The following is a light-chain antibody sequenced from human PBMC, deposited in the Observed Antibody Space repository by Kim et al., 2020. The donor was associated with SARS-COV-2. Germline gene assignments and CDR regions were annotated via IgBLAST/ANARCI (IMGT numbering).Light chain of an antibody. CDR2: EVS. J-gene: IGLJ3*02. Sequence: GQSVTISGTGSSSDVDGYNKVSWYQQHPGKAPKLMIYEVSKRPSGVPVRFSGSKSGNTASLTVSGRQAADEADYFCSSYAGSNIWVFGGATQLTVL. CDR3: SSYAGSNIWV. CDR1: SSDVDGYNK. V-gene: IGLV2-8*01.